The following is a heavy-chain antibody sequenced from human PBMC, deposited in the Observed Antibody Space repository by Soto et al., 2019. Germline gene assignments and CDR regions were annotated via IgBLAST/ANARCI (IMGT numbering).Heavy chain of an antibody. J-gene: IGHJ6*02. Sequence: SETLSLTCTVSGGSISSGDYYWSWIRQPPGKGLEWIGYIYYSGSTYYNPSLKSRVTISVDTSKNQFSLKLSSVTAADTAVYYFARVWFGELLAHGMDVWGQGTTVTVSS. V-gene: IGHV4-30-4*01. CDR1: GGSISSGDYY. CDR2: IYYSGST. CDR3: ARVWFGELLAHGMDV. D-gene: IGHD3-10*01.